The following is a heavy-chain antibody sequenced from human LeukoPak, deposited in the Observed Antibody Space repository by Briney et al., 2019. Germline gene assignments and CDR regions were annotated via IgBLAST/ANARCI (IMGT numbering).Heavy chain of an antibody. CDR1: GFTFSSYS. CDR2: ISSSSSYI. Sequence: GGSLRLSCAASGFTFSSYSMNWVRQAPGKGLEWVSSISSSSSYIYYADSVKGRFTISRDNAKNSLCLQMNSLRAEDTAVYYCARDPTRDGYNSADYWGQGTPVTVSS. V-gene: IGHV3-21*01. J-gene: IGHJ4*02. D-gene: IGHD5-24*01. CDR3: ARDPTRDGYNSADY.